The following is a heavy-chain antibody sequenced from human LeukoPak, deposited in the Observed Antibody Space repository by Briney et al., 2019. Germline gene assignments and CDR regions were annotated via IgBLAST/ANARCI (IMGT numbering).Heavy chain of an antibody. V-gene: IGHV3-30-3*01. J-gene: IGHJ4*02. CDR3: ARALIAAAGTLDY. Sequence: GGSLRLSCAASGFTFSSYAMHWVGRAPGKGLEGVAVISYDGSNKHYADSVKGRFTISRDNSKNTLYLQMNSLRAEDTAVYYCARALIAAAGTLDYWGQGTLVTVSS. D-gene: IGHD6-13*01. CDR2: ISYDGSNK. CDR1: GFTFSSYA.